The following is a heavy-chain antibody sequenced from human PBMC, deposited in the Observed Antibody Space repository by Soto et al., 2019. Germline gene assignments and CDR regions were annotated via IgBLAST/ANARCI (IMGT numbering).Heavy chain of an antibody. V-gene: IGHV3-64D*06. CDR3: VNMMIARGAFDF. Sequence: GGSLRLSCSASGFAFSSYAMHWVRQTPGKGLEYVSAISPQGGSTYYADSVKGRFTISRDDSKNTVYLQMSSLRPDDTAVYYCVNMMIARGAFDFWGQGTLVTVSS. J-gene: IGHJ4*02. D-gene: IGHD2-21*01. CDR2: ISPQGGST. CDR1: GFAFSSYA.